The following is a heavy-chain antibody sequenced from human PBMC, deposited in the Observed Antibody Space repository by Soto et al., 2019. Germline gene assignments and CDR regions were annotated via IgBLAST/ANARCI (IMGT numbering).Heavy chain of an antibody. D-gene: IGHD2-21*02. CDR1: GYTFTGYY. Sequence: ASVKVSCKASGYTFTGYYMHWVRQAPGQGLEWMGWINPNSGGTNYAQKFQGRVTMTRDTSISTAYMELSRLRSDDTAVYYCARVEPKGDTHPFEYWGQGTLVTVSS. CDR2: INPNSGGT. V-gene: IGHV1-2*02. J-gene: IGHJ4*02. CDR3: ARVEPKGDTHPFEY.